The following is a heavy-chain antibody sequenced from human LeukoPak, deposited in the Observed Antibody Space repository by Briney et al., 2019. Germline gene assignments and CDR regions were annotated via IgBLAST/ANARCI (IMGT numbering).Heavy chain of an antibody. Sequence: PGGSLRLSCAASRFTFSTYWMHWVRQAPGKGLVWVSRINSDGSSTGYADSVKGRFTISRDNAKNSLYLQMNSLRAEDMALYYCAKGLYGSGSYPDYWGQGTLVTVSS. CDR1: RFTFSTYW. D-gene: IGHD3-10*01. J-gene: IGHJ4*02. CDR3: AKGLYGSGSYPDY. V-gene: IGHV3-74*01. CDR2: INSDGSST.